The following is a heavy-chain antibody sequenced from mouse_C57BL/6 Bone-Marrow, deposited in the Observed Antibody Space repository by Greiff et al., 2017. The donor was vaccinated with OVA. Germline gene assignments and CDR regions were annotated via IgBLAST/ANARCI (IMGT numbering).Heavy chain of an antibody. CDR1: GYSFTGYF. CDR3: SRGGFAY. CDR2: INPYNGDP. J-gene: IGHJ3*01. Sequence: DVKLVESGPELVKPGDSVKISCKASGYSFTGYFMNWVMPSHGKSLEWIGRINPYNGDPFYNQKFKGKATLTVGKSSSTAHMELRSLTSEDAAVYYCSRGGFAYWGQGTLVTVSA. V-gene: IGHV1-20*01.